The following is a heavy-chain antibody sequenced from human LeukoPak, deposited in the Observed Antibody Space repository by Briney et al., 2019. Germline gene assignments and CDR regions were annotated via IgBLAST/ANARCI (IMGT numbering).Heavy chain of an antibody. Sequence: PGGSLRLSCAASGFTFSSYGMHWVRQAPGKGLEWVAFIRYDGSNKYYADSVKGRFTISRDNSKNTLYLQMNSLRAEDTAVYYCAKANYFAVRGVIINRDYYYYMDVWGKGTTVTISS. V-gene: IGHV3-30*02. CDR2: IRYDGSNK. CDR1: GFTFSSYG. J-gene: IGHJ6*03. CDR3: AKANYFAVRGVIINRDYYYYMDV. D-gene: IGHD3-10*01.